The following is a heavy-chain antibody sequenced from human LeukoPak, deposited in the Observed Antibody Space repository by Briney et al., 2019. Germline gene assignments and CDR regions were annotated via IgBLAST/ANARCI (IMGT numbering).Heavy chain of an antibody. CDR2: IYYSGST. Sequence: SETLSLTCTVSGGSISSYYWSWIRQPPGKGLEWIGCIYYSGSTNYNPSLKSRVTISVDTSKNQFSLKLSSVTAADTAVYYCARARNLGYCSSTSCRNWFDPWGQGTLVTVSS. D-gene: IGHD2-2*01. V-gene: IGHV4-59*01. CDR3: ARARNLGYCSSTSCRNWFDP. CDR1: GGSISSYY. J-gene: IGHJ5*02.